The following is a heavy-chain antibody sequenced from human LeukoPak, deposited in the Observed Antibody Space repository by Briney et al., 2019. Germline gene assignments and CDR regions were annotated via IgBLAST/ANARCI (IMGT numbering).Heavy chain of an antibody. CDR1: GFTFSSYG. Sequence: GGSLRLSCAASGFTFSSYGMSWVRQAPGKGLEWVSVIYSGGSTYYADSVKGRFTISRDNSKNTLYLQMNSLRAEDTAVYYCARGLSSGYYSFDYWGQGTLVTVSS. J-gene: IGHJ4*02. CDR3: ARGLSSGYYSFDY. CDR2: IYSGGST. D-gene: IGHD3-22*01. V-gene: IGHV3-66*01.